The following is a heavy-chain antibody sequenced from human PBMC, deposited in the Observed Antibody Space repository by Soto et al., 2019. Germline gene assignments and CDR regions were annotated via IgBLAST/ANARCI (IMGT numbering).Heavy chain of an antibody. J-gene: IGHJ4*02. D-gene: IGHD3-16*01. Sequence: SETLSLTCAVSGGSISSGGYSCNWIRQPPGKGLEWIGYIYHSGSTYYNPSLKSRVTISVDRSKNQFSLKLSSVTAADTAVYYCARDRVMLTFGGASEEWGIDSWGPGTLVTVSS. CDR1: GGSISSGGYS. CDR3: ARDRVMLTFGGASEEWGIDS. V-gene: IGHV4-30-2*01. CDR2: IYHSGST.